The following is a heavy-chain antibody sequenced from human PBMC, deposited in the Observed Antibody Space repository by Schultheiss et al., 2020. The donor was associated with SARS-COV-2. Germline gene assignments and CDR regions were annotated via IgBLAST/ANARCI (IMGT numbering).Heavy chain of an antibody. V-gene: IGHV3-23*03. CDR3: ARDWYFDL. Sequence: GGSLRLSCAASGFTFSSYAMSWVRQAPGKGLEWVSVIYSGGSTYYADSVKGRFTISRDNSKNTLYLQMNSLRAEDTAVYYCARDWYFDLWGRGTLVTVSS. J-gene: IGHJ2*01. CDR2: IYSGGST. CDR1: GFTFSSYA.